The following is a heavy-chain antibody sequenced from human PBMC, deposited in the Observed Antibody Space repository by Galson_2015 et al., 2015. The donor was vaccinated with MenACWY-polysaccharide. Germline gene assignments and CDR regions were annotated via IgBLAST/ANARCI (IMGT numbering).Heavy chain of an antibody. CDR2: IWNDGNNK. Sequence: SLRLSCAASGFTFSNYGMHWVRQAPGKGLEWVALIWNDGNNKNYVDSVKGRFTISRDNSKNTLYLQMNSLRAEDTAVYYCARGVQLERKGRGDRFDPWGQGTLVTVSS. D-gene: IGHD1-1*01. J-gene: IGHJ5*02. V-gene: IGHV3-33*01. CDR3: ARGVQLERKGRGDRFDP. CDR1: GFTFSNYG.